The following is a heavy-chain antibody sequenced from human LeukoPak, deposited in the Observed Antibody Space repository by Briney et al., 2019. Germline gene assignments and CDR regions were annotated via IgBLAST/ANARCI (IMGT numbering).Heavy chain of an antibody. CDR3: ARAYCSGGSCLLDF. V-gene: IGHV1-69*04. Sequence: SVKVSCKASGGTFSSYAISWVRQAPGQGLEWMGRITPILSIANYAQKFQDRVTITADKSTSTAYMELSSLKSEDTAVYYCARAYCSGGSCLLDFWGQGTQVTVSS. D-gene: IGHD2-15*01. J-gene: IGHJ4*02. CDR1: GGTFSSYA. CDR2: ITPILSIA.